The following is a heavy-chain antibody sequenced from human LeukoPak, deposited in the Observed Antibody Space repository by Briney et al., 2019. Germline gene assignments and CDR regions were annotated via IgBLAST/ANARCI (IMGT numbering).Heavy chain of an antibody. CDR3: ASPRTQFDY. J-gene: IGHJ4*02. CDR1: GFTFSTYV. CDR2: ISGSGGST. D-gene: IGHD1-14*01. Sequence: GGPLRPSCAASGFTFSTYVMSWGGQAPGKGLEWVSAISGSGGSTYYADSVKGRFTISRDNSKNTLYLQMNSLRAEDTAVYYCASPRTQFDYWGQGTLVTVSS. V-gene: IGHV3-23*01.